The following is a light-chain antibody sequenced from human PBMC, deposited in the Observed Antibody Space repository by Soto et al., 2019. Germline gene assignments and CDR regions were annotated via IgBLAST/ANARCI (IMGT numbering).Light chain of an antibody. Sequence: QSALTQPASVSGSPGQSITISCTGTSNDVGAYSYVSWYQQHPGKAPKLMIYDVSIRPSGVSNRFSGSKSGNTASLTISGLQAEDEADYYCSSYTNSNTLVFGGGTKVTVL. CDR2: DVS. J-gene: IGLJ2*01. CDR3: SSYTNSNTLV. V-gene: IGLV2-14*01. CDR1: SNDVGAYSY.